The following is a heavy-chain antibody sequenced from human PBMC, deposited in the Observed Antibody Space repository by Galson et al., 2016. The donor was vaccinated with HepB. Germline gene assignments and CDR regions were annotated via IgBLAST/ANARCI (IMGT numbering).Heavy chain of an antibody. V-gene: IGHV3-7*01. J-gene: IGHJ4*02. CDR1: GFTFNAHW. Sequence: ASGFTFNAHWMNWVRQAPGKGLEWVANIRGDGIVSYYAESVRGRFTISRDNAKNSLYLQMNGLRVDETAVYYCSREMTGSYFDWGQGTLVTDSS. D-gene: IGHD3-10*01. CDR2: IRGDGIVS. CDR3: SREMTGSYFD.